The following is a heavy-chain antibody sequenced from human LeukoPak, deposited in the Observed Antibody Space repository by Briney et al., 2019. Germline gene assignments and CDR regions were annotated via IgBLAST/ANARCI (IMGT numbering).Heavy chain of an antibody. J-gene: IGHJ4*02. D-gene: IGHD6-19*01. Sequence: PGRSLTLSCAAYGFTFSSNGMHWDRQAPGKGLEWVTVIWYGGSNKYYAYSVKGPFTISSDNSKNTLYLQMNGLKAEDTAVYYCARSGYSSPQIDYWGQGTLVTVST. CDR3: ARSGYSSPQIDY. CDR1: GFTFSSNG. CDR2: IWYGGSNK. V-gene: IGHV3-33*01.